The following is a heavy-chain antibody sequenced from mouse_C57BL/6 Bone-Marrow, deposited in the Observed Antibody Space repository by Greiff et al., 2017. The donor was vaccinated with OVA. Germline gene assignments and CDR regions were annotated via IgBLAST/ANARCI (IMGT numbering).Heavy chain of an antibody. D-gene: IGHD2-4*01. V-gene: IGHV1-53*01. CDR2: INPSNGGT. Sequence: QVQLKQPGTELVKPGASVKLSCKASGYTFTSYWMHWVKQRPGQGLEWIGNINPSNGGTNYNEKFKSKATLTVDKSSSTAYMQLSSLTSEDSAVYYCARCLWDYDPHFDYWGQGTTLTVSS. CDR3: ARCLWDYDPHFDY. CDR1: GYTFTSYW. J-gene: IGHJ2*01.